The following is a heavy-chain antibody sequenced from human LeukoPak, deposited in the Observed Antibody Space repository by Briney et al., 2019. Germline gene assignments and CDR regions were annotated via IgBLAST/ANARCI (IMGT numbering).Heavy chain of an antibody. CDR1: GFTFSSYA. CDR2: ISYDGTNK. J-gene: IGHJ5*02. CDR3: ARVKERWLQFGGFDP. Sequence: PGGSLRLSCAASGFTFSSYAMHWVRQAPGKGLEWVAVISYDGTNKYYADSVRGRFTISRDNSKNTLYLQMNSLRAEDTAVYYCARVKERWLQFGGFDPWGQGTPVTVSS. D-gene: IGHD5-24*01. V-gene: IGHV3-30*04.